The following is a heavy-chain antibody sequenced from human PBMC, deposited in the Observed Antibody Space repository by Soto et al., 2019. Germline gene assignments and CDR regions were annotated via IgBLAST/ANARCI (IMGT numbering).Heavy chain of an antibody. CDR2: IYHSGST. J-gene: IGHJ4*02. CDR3: ARAAMGGSSWAFDY. CDR1: GGSISSSNW. D-gene: IGHD6-13*01. V-gene: IGHV4-4*02. Sequence: QVQLQESGPGLVKPSGTLSLTCAVSGGSISSSNWWSWVRQPPGKGLEWIGEIYHSGSTNYNPSLRCRVPILVDKSKNQFSLKLSPVTAADTAVYYCARAAMGGSSWAFDYWGQGTLVTVSS.